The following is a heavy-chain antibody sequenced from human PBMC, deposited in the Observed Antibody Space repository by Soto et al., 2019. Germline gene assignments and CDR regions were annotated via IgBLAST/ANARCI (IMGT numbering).Heavy chain of an antibody. D-gene: IGHD3-3*01. J-gene: IGHJ5*02. V-gene: IGHV4-39*01. CDR3: ARHVLRFLEWLSGLWFDP. CDR2: IYYSGST. CDR1: GGSISSSSYY. Sequence: PSETLSLTCTVSGGSISSSSYYWGWIRQPPGKGLEWIGSIYYSGSTYYNPSLKSRVTISVDTSKNQFSLKLSSVTAADTAVYYCARHVLRFLEWLSGLWFDPWGQGTLVTVS.